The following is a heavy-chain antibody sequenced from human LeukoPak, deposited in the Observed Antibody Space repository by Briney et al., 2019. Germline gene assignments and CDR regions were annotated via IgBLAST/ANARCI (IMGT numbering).Heavy chain of an antibody. J-gene: IGHJ4*02. CDR2: IKWDGGST. Sequence: GGSLRLSCAASRFTFDDYGMSWVRQAPGKGLEWVSGIKWDGGSTGYADSVKGRFTISRDNAKNSLYLQMNSLRAEDTALYYCARCRGSGSYYNSPLDYWGQGTLVTVSS. CDR1: RFTFDDYG. V-gene: IGHV3-20*04. D-gene: IGHD3-10*01. CDR3: ARCRGSGSYYNSPLDY.